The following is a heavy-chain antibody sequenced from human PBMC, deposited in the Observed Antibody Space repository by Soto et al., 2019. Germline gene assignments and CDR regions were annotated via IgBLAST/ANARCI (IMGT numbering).Heavy chain of an antibody. Sequence: ASVKVSCKASGYTFTSYGISWVRQAPGQGLEWMGWISAYNGNTNYAQKLQGRVTMTTDTSTSTAYMELRSLRSDDTAVYYCARDRGVLDLGRKYNYYYGMDVWGQGTSVTVSS. CDR1: GYTFTSYG. CDR2: ISAYNGNT. D-gene: IGHD3-10*01. J-gene: IGHJ6*02. CDR3: ARDRGVLDLGRKYNYYYGMDV. V-gene: IGHV1-18*01.